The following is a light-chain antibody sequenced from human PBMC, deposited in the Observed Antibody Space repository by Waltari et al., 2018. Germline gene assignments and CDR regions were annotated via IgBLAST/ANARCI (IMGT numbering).Light chain of an antibody. Sequence: DIQLTQSPSFLSASVRDRVTITCRASQGISNYLAWYQQKPGKAPKLLIYSASTLQSGVPSRFSGSGSGTEFSLTISSLQPEDFATYYCQQYNNWPPSLTFGGGTKVEIQ. CDR3: QQYNNWPPSLT. CDR2: SAS. J-gene: IGKJ4*01. V-gene: IGKV1-9*01. CDR1: QGISNY.